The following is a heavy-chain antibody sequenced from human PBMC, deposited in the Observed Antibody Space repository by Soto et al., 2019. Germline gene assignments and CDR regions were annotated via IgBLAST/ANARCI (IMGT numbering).Heavy chain of an antibody. CDR3: ARPEIRSDWYFDL. CDR2: IDPSDSYT. D-gene: IGHD3-16*02. Sequence: PGESLKISCKGSGYSFTSYWISWVRQMPGKGMEWMGRIDPSDSYTNYSPSFQGHVTISADKSISTAYLQWSSLKASDTAMYYCARPEIRSDWYFDLWGRGTLVTVSS. V-gene: IGHV5-10-1*01. J-gene: IGHJ2*01. CDR1: GYSFTSYW.